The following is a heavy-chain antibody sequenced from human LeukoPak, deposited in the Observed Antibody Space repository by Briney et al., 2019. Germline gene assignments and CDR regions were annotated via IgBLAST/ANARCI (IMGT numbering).Heavy chain of an antibody. CDR1: GYSISSGYY. J-gene: IGHJ5*02. Sequence: PSETLSLTCAVSGYSISSGYYWGWIRQPPGKGLEWIGSIYHSESTYYNPSLKSRVTISVDTSKNQFSLKLSSVTAADTAVYYCARGAGRTMVRGVIIRGDWFDPWGQGTLVTVSS. CDR3: ARGAGRTMVRGVIIRGDWFDP. D-gene: IGHD3-10*01. CDR2: IYHSEST. V-gene: IGHV4-38-2*01.